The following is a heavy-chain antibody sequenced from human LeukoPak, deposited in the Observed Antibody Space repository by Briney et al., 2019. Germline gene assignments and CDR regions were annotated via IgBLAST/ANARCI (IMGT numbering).Heavy chain of an antibody. CDR2: IYYSGST. CDR3: VRGGSSGYYH. J-gene: IGHJ5*02. D-gene: IGHD3-22*01. CDR1: GGSISSYY. Sequence: SETLSLTCTVSGGSISSYYWSWIRQPPGKGLEWIGYIYYSGSTNYNPSLKSRVTISVDTSKNQFSLKLSSVTAADTAVYYCVRGGSSGYYHWGQGTLATVSS. V-gene: IGHV4-59*08.